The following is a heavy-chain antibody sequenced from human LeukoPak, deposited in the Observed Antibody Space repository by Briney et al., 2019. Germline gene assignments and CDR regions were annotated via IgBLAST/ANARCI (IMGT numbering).Heavy chain of an antibody. CDR1: GGSISSSSYY. D-gene: IGHD3-10*01. V-gene: IGHV4-39*01. CDR3: AIPYYYGSGSWLY. CDR2: LYHSRST. J-gene: IGHJ4*02. Sequence: KPSETLSLTCTVSGGSISSSSYYWGWIPQPPGKGREWIGSLYHSRSTFYNPSLKSRVTISVHTAQNQFSLKLNSVTAADTAVYYCAIPYYYGSGSWLYWGQGTLVTLSS.